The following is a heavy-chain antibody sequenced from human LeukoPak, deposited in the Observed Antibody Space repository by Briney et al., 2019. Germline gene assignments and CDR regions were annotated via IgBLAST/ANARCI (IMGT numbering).Heavy chain of an antibody. CDR3: ATDFYDST. Sequence: GGYLRLSCATSGFTFSNPWMNWVRQAPGKGLEWVGRIRSNSDGGTIDYAAPVKGRFTLSRDDSKTTLYLQMNSLQTEDTAVYYCATDFYDSTWGQGTLVTVSS. J-gene: IGHJ5*02. CDR1: GFTFSNPW. CDR2: IRSNSDGGTI. D-gene: IGHD3-22*01. V-gene: IGHV3-15*07.